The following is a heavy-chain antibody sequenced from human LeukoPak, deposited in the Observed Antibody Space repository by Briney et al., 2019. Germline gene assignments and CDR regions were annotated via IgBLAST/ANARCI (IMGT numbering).Heavy chain of an antibody. Sequence: PGGSLRLSCAASGFTFSSYSMNWVRQAPGKGLEWVSSISSSSSYIYYADSVKGRFTISRDNAKNSLYLQMNSLRAEDTAVYYCARDGTWIQLWADAFDIWGQGPMVTVSS. CDR2: ISSSSSYI. J-gene: IGHJ3*02. V-gene: IGHV3-21*01. CDR1: GFTFSSYS. CDR3: ARDGTWIQLWADAFDI. D-gene: IGHD5-18*01.